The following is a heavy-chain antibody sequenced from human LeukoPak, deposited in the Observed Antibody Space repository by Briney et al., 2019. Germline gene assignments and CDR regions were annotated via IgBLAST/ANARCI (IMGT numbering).Heavy chain of an antibody. J-gene: IGHJ4*02. CDR1: GDSISSSSYY. Sequence: SETLSLTCTVSGDSISSSSYYWGWIRQPPGKGLEWIGYIYYSGSTNYNPSLKSRVTISVDTSKNQFSLKLTSVTAADTAVYYCARSYSNLFDYWGQGTLVTVSS. D-gene: IGHD4-4*01. CDR3: ARSYSNLFDY. CDR2: IYYSGST. V-gene: IGHV4-61*05.